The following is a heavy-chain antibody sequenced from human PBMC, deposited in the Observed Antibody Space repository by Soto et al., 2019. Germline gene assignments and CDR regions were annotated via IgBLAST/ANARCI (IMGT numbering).Heavy chain of an antibody. J-gene: IGHJ6*02. Sequence: VQLLESGAEVKKPGSSVKVSCKASGGTFSSYAISWVRQAPGQGLEWMGGIIPIFGTANYAQKFQGRVTITADESTSTAYMELSSLRSEDTAVYYCASCSHLQNDYYYYGMDVWGQGTTVTVSS. CDR1: GGTFSSYA. D-gene: IGHD4-4*01. V-gene: IGHV1-69*01. CDR2: IIPIFGTA. CDR3: ASCSHLQNDYYYYGMDV.